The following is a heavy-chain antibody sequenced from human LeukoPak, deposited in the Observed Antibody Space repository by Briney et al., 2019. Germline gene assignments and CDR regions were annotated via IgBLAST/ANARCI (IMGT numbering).Heavy chain of an antibody. Sequence: GGSLRLSCAASGFTFSSYAMSWVRQAPGKGLEWVSAISGSGGSTYYADSVKGRFTISRDNAKNSLYLQMNSLRAEDTAVYYCARDWRSSSSDYWGQGTLVTVSS. D-gene: IGHD6-6*01. CDR2: ISGSGGST. CDR3: ARDWRSSSSDY. J-gene: IGHJ4*02. CDR1: GFTFSSYA. V-gene: IGHV3-23*01.